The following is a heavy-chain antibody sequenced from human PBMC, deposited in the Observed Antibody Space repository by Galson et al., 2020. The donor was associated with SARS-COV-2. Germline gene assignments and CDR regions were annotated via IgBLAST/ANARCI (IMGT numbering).Heavy chain of an antibody. CDR3: AREGLVPQDAFDI. D-gene: IGHD3-9*01. CDR2: ISYDGSNK. CDR1: GFTFSSYA. J-gene: IGHJ3*02. V-gene: IGHV3-30*04. Sequence: QASETLSLTCAASGFTFSSYAMHWVRQAPGKGLEWVAVISYDGSNKYYADSVKGRFTISRDNSKNTLYLQMNSLRAEDTAVYYCAREGLVPQDAFDIWGQGTMVTVSS.